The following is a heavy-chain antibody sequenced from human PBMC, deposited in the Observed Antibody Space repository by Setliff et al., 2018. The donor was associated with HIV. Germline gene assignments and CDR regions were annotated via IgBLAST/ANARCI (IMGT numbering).Heavy chain of an antibody. CDR3: AKDRDERWFGELLSPFTFDY. J-gene: IGHJ4*02. D-gene: IGHD3-10*01. Sequence: SETLSLTCNVSGGSISSGSYYWNWIRQPAGKGLEWIGRIYASGSTYYNPSLKSRVTISVDTSKNQFSLKLSSVTAADTAVYYCAKDRDERWFGELLSPFTFDYWGQGTLVTVSS. CDR2: IYASGST. CDR1: GGSISSGSYY. V-gene: IGHV4-61*02.